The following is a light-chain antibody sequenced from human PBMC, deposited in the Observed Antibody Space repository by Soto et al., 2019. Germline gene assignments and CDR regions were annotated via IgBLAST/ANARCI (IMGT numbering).Light chain of an antibody. Sequence: QSALTQPASVSGSPGQSITISCTGTSSDVGSYNLVSWYQQHPGKAPKLMIYEVSKRPSGVSNRFSGSKSGNTASLTISGLQAEDEAYYYFCSYAGSSTWVFGGGTQLTV. J-gene: IGLJ3*02. V-gene: IGLV2-23*02. CDR3: CSYAGSSTWV. CDR2: EVS. CDR1: SSDVGSYNL.